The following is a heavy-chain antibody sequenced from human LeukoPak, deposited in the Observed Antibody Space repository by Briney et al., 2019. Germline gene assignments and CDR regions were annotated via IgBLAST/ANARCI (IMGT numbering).Heavy chain of an antibody. CDR2: IYHSGST. J-gene: IGHJ5*02. V-gene: IGHV4-38-2*02. D-gene: IGHD1-14*01. CDR1: GYSISSGYY. Sequence: SETLSLTCTVSGYSISSGYYWGWIRQPPGKGLEWIGSIYHSGSTYYNPSLKSRVTISVDTSKNQFSLKLSSVTAADTAVYYCARGYIPDPWGQGTLVTVSS. CDR3: ARGYIPDP.